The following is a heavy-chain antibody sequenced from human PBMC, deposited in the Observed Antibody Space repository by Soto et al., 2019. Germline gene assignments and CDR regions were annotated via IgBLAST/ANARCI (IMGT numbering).Heavy chain of an antibody. D-gene: IGHD6-13*01. CDR3: AKGGSAALIAPSGRDNWFDP. CDR1: GFAFDDYV. V-gene: IGHV3-9*01. CDR2: ITWNGGTI. Sequence: GGSLRLSCAASGFAFDDYVMHWVRQPPGRGLEWVSGITWNGGTIRYVDSVKGRFTISRGNADNSLYLQMNSLRPEDTAVYYCAKGGSAALIAPSGRDNWFDPWGQGTQVTVSS. J-gene: IGHJ5*02.